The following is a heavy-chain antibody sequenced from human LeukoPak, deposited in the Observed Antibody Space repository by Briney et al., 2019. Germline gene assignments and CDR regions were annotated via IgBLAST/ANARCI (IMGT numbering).Heavy chain of an antibody. Sequence: GASVKVSCKASGYSFRNYGITWVRQAPAQGLEWMGWISTYNGDTHFAQNLQGRVTLTTDTSTSTAYMELRSLRSDDTAVYYCARDPTNTSGYYAYFDYWGQGTLVTVSS. CDR3: ARDPTNTSGYYAYFDY. D-gene: IGHD5-12*01. CDR2: ISTYNGDT. CDR1: GYSFRNYG. J-gene: IGHJ4*02. V-gene: IGHV1-18*01.